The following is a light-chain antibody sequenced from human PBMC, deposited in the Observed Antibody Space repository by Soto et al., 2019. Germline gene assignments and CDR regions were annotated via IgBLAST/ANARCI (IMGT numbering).Light chain of an antibody. V-gene: IGKV1-9*01. CDR3: QQLNTLIT. Sequence: DIQMTQSPSTLPASVGDRVTITCRASQGISSYLAWYQQKPGKAPKLLIYAASTLQSGVPSRFSGSGSGTDFTLTISSLQPEDFATYYCQQLNTLITFGQGTRLEI. CDR1: QGISSY. J-gene: IGKJ5*01. CDR2: AAS.